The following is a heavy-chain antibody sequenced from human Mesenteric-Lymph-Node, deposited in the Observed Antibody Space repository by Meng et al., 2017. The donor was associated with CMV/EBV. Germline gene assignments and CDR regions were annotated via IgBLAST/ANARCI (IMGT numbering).Heavy chain of an antibody. CDR2: ISSSSSYI. CDR3: ARDTIVVVPAAPKAYYYYYGMDV. D-gene: IGHD2-2*01. V-gene: IGHV3-21*01. Sequence: GESLKISCAASGFTFSNAWMSWVRQAPGKGLEWVSSISSSSSYIYYADSVKGRFTISRDNAKNSLYLQMNSLRAEDTAVYYCARDTIVVVPAAPKAYYYYYGMDVWGQGTTVTVSS. J-gene: IGHJ6*02. CDR1: GFTFSNAW.